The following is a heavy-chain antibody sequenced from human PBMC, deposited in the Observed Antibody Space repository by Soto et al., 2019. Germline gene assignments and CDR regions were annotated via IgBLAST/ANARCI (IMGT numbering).Heavy chain of an antibody. CDR1: GFTFSSYG. V-gene: IGHV3-30*18. D-gene: IGHD6-19*01. J-gene: IGHJ4*02. CDR3: AKDHLTLYIAVAVTRYFDY. Sequence: GGSLRLSCAASGFTFSSYGMHWVRQAPGKGLEWVAVISYDGSNKYYEDSVKGRFTISRDNSKNTLYLQMNSLRAEDTAVYYCAKDHLTLYIAVAVTRYFDYWGQGTLVTVSS. CDR2: ISYDGSNK.